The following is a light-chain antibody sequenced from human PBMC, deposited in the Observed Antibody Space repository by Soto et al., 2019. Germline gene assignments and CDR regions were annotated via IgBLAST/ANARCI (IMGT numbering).Light chain of an antibody. CDR3: HQYNSDST. CDR2: DAY. Sequence: DIQMTQSPSSLSASVGDRVTITCRASQSISHYLAWYQHKPGKDPNVLIYDAYTLEAGIPSRFSGSGSLTKFTLTISSLQPGDFATYYCHQYNSDSTFGQGTKLGIK. CDR1: QSISHY. V-gene: IGKV1-5*01. J-gene: IGKJ2*01.